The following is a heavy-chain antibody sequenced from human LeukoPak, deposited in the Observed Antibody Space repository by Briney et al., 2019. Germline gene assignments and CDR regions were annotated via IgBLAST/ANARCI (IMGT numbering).Heavy chain of an antibody. CDR3: VRMGPYYYDSSGYYRGLMDV. Sequence: PSETLSLTCTVSGGSISSYYWSWIRQPAGKGLEWIGRIYTSGSTNYNPSLKSRVTMSVDTSKNQFSLKLSSVTAADTAVYYCVRMGPYYYDSSGYYRGLMDVWGKGTTVTVSS. CDR1: GGSISSYY. CDR2: IYTSGST. V-gene: IGHV4-4*07. D-gene: IGHD3-22*01. J-gene: IGHJ6*03.